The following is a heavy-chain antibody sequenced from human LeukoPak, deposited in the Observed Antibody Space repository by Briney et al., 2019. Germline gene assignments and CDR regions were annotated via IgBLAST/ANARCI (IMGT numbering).Heavy chain of an antibody. CDR2: ISGSGGST. J-gene: IGHJ4*02. V-gene: IGHV3-23*01. CDR1: GFTVSSNY. Sequence: GGSLRLSCAASGFTVSSNYMSWVRQAPGKGLEWVSAISGSGGSTYYADSVKGRFTISRDNSKNTLYLQMNSLRAEDTAVYYCAKGGYSYGPTPFDYWGQGTLVTVSS. CDR3: AKGGYSYGPTPFDY. D-gene: IGHD5-18*01.